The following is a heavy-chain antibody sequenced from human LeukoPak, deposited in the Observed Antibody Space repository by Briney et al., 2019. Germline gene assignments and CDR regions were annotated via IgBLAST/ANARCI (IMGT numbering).Heavy chain of an antibody. D-gene: IGHD3-10*01. V-gene: IGHV3-23*01. CDR3: ARALWFGETFPAY. CDR2: ITGSGGST. Sequence: GGTLRLSCATSGFTFSNYGLSWVRQAPGKGLEWVSGITGSGGSTYYADSVKGRFTISRDNAKNSLYLQMNSLRAEDTAVYYCARALWFGETFPAYWGQGTLVTVSS. CDR1: GFTFSNYG. J-gene: IGHJ4*02.